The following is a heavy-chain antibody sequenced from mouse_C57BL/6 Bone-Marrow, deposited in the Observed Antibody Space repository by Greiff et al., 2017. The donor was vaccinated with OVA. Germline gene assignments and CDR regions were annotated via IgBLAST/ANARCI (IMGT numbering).Heavy chain of an antibody. Sequence: LVESGAELVKPGASVKLSCKASGYTFTEYTIHWVKQRSGQGLEWIGWFYPGSGSIKYNEKFKDKATLTADKSSSTVYMELSRLTSEDSAVYFCARHLFYYGSSSYYFDYWGQGTTLTVSS. CDR3: ARHLFYYGSSSYYFDY. CDR1: GYTFTEYT. D-gene: IGHD1-1*01. V-gene: IGHV1-62-2*01. J-gene: IGHJ2*01. CDR2: FYPGSGSI.